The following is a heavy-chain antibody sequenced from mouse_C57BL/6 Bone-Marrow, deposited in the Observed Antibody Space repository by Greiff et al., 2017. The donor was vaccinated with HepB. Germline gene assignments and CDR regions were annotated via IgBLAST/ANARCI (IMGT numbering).Heavy chain of an antibody. CDR2: ISGGGGNT. Sequence: EVQRVESGGGLVKPGGSLKLSCAASGFTFSSYTMSWVRQTPEKRLEWVATISGGGGNTYYPDSVKGRFTISRDNAKNTLYLQMSSLRSEDTALYYCASDYYGSSYHYAMDYWGQGTSVTVSS. V-gene: IGHV5-9*01. CDR3: ASDYYGSSYHYAMDY. D-gene: IGHD1-1*01. CDR1: GFTFSSYT. J-gene: IGHJ4*01.